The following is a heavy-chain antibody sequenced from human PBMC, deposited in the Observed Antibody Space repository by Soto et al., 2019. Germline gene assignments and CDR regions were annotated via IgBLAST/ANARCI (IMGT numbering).Heavy chain of an antibody. CDR2: ISSSSSTI. J-gene: IGHJ4*02. CDR3: ARDNLFGY. Sequence: GGCLSLSCAACGFSFSSYSMNWVRQAPGKGLEWVSYISSSSSTIYYADSAKGRFTISRDNAKNSLYLQMNSLRDEDTAVYYCARDNLFGYWGQGTLVTVSS. CDR1: GFSFSSYS. V-gene: IGHV3-48*02.